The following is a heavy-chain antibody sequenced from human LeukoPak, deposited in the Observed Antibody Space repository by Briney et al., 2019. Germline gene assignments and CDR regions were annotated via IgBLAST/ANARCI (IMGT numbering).Heavy chain of an antibody. CDR3: AMDIVVVPAAIRGVGYYYYGMDV. J-gene: IGHJ6*02. V-gene: IGHV1-69*13. CDR2: IIPIFGTA. CDR1: GGTFSSYA. D-gene: IGHD2-2*02. Sequence: ASVKVSCKASGGTFSSYAISWVRQAPGQGLEWMGGIIPIFGTANYAQKFQGRVTITADESTSTAYMELSSLRSEDTAVYYCAMDIVVVPAAIRGVGYYYYGMDVWGQGTTVTVSS.